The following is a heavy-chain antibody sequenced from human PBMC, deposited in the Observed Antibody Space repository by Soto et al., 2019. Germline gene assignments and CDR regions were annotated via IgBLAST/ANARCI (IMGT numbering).Heavy chain of an antibody. V-gene: IGHV3-48*03. Sequence: GGSLRLSCAASGFTLSRYEMNWVRQAPGKGLEWVSHISSSGSSIYNADSVKGRFTIARDNAKNSMYLQMSSLRAEDTAVYYCGRVGIGYYYAMDVWGRGTTVTVSS. CDR3: GRVGIGYYYAMDV. J-gene: IGHJ6*02. D-gene: IGHD2-2*03. CDR2: ISSSGSSI. CDR1: GFTLSRYE.